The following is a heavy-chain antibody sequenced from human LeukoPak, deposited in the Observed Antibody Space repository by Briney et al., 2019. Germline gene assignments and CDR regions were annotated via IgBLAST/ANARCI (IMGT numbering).Heavy chain of an antibody. CDR3: ARQPYGSWSYGMDV. CDR2: VYPGDSDS. J-gene: IGHJ6*04. D-gene: IGHD3-10*01. CDR1: GYRFTSYW. Sequence: KAGESLKISCTGSGYRFTSYWIGWVRQMPGKGLEWMGIVYPGDSDSRYSPSFQGQVTISAGKSLSTAYLQWSSLKASDTALYYCARQPYGSWSYGMDVWGKGTTVTVSS. V-gene: IGHV5-51*01.